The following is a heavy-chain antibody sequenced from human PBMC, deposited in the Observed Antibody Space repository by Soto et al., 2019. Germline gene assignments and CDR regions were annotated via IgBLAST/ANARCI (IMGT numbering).Heavy chain of an antibody. D-gene: IGHD3-3*01. CDR3: ARDTLYDFWGGPPDAFDI. V-gene: IGHV3-21*01. Sequence: PGGSLRLSCAASGFTFSSYSMNWVRQAPGKGLEWVSSISSSSSYIYYADSVKGRFTISRDNAKNSLYLQMNSLRAEDTAVYYCARDTLYDFWGGPPDAFDIWGQGTMVTVSS. CDR2: ISSSSSYI. J-gene: IGHJ3*02. CDR1: GFTFSSYS.